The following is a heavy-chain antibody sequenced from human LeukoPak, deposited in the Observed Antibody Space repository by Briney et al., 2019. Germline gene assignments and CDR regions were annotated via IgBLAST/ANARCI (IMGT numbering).Heavy chain of an antibody. J-gene: IGHJ5*01. Sequence: SETLSLTCAVYGASFSYDYWSWIRQAPGKGLEWIGEINHSGTITYNPSLTSRVTISAEKSKSQSSLRLTSVTAADTTVYYCAKGVWAPRFDSWGQGTLVTVSS. CDR1: GASFSYDY. CDR2: INHSGTI. D-gene: IGHD7-27*01. V-gene: IGHV4-34*01. CDR3: AKGVWAPRFDS.